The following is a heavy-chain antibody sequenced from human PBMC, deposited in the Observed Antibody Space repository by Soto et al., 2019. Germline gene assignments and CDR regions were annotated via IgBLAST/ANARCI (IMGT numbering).Heavy chain of an antibody. CDR2: VYYSGST. J-gene: IGHJ4*02. CDR1: GGSISSNSYY. CDR3: AGLDLLGFCSGGSCYY. V-gene: IGHV4-39*01. D-gene: IGHD2-15*01. Sequence: SETLSLTCTVSGGSISSNSYYWGWIRQPPGKGLEWIGSVYYSGSTYYNPSLKRRVTISVDTSKNQLSLKLSSVTAADTSVYYCAGLDLLGFCSGGSCYYWGQGTLVTVSS.